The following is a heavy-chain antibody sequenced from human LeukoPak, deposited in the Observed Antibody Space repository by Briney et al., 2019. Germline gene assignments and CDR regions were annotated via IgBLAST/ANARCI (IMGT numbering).Heavy chain of an antibody. D-gene: IGHD6-19*01. CDR1: GFIFSTYA. J-gene: IGHJ6*02. CDR3: ARDISGWYSGGYFRMDV. V-gene: IGHV3-23*01. CDR2: ITGSGDST. Sequence: GGSLRLSCAASGFIFSTYAMSWVRQAPGKGLEWVSAITGSGDSTYYADSVKGRFTISRDNSKNTLYLQMNSLRAEDTAVYYCARDISGWYSGGYFRMDVWGQGTTVTVSS.